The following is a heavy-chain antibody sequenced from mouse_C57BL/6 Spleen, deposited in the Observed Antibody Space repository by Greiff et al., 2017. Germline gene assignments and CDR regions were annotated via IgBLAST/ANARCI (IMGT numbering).Heavy chain of an antibody. V-gene: IGHV1-15*01. CDR2: IDPETGGT. CDR3: TKGELRAY. CDR1: GYTFTDYE. Sequence: VQLQQPGAELVRPGASVTLSCKASGYTFTDYEMHWVKQTPVHGLEWIGAIDPETGGTAYNQKFKGKAILTADKSSSTAYMELRSLTSEDSAVYYCTKGELRAYWGQGTLVTVSA. D-gene: IGHD3-2*02. J-gene: IGHJ3*01.